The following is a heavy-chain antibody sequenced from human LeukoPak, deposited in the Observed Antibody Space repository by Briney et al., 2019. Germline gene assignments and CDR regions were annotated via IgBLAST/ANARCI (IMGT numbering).Heavy chain of an antibody. CDR2: VYNRGTT. Sequence: KSSETLSLTCTVSGASISSGNYYWSWIRQPAGKGLEWIGRVYNRGTTDYNPSLESRVTISVDTSNNQFSLKLRSVTAADTAVYYCAKNGAVTNFDSWGQGTLVTVSS. CDR3: AKNGAVTNFDS. V-gene: IGHV4-61*02. J-gene: IGHJ4*02. D-gene: IGHD4-17*01. CDR1: GASISSGNYY.